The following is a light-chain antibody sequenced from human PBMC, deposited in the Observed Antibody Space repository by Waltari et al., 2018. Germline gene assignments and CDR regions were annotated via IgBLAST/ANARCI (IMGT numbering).Light chain of an antibody. V-gene: IGKV1-9*01. J-gene: IGKJ5*01. CDR1: PGSHSY. CDR2: GTS. Sequence: DIPLPQSPSFLSASVGARVTITCRASPGSHSYLAWYQQNPGKAPKLLIYGTSTLQSGVPSRFSGSGSGTEFTLTISSLQPEDFATYYCQQLKSFLFTCGQGTRLDIK. CDR3: QQLKSFLFT.